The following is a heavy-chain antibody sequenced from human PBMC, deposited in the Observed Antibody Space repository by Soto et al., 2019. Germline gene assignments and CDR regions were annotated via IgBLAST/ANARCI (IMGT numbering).Heavy chain of an antibody. D-gene: IGHD3-16*01. V-gene: IGHV4-34*01. CDR3: ARDAFSGLVDYFDY. Sequence: SETLSLTCAVYGGSFSGYYWSWIRQPPGKGLEWIGEINHSGSTNYNPSLKSRVTISVDTSKNQFSLKLSSVTAADTAVYYCARDAFSGLVDYFDYWGQGTLVTVSS. CDR1: GGSFSGYY. CDR2: INHSGST. J-gene: IGHJ4*02.